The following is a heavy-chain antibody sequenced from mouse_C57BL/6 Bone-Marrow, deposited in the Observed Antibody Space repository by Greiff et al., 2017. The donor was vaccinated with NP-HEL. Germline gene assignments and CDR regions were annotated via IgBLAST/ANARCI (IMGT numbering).Heavy chain of an antibody. CDR1: GFTFSSYA. Sequence: EVMLVESGGGLVKPGGSLKLSCAASGFTFSSYAMSWVRQTPEKRLEWVATISDGGSYTYYPDSVKGRFTISRDNAKNNLYLQMSHLKSEDTAMYYCARGGSVVATHFDYWGQGTTLTVSS. CDR2: ISDGGSYT. J-gene: IGHJ2*01. V-gene: IGHV5-4*03. D-gene: IGHD1-1*01. CDR3: ARGGSVVATHFDY.